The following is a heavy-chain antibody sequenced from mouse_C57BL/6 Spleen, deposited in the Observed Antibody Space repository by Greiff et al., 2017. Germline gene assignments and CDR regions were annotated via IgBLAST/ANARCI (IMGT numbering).Heavy chain of an antibody. CDR1: GYTFTDYN. Sequence: VQLQQSGPELVKPGASVKIPCKASGYTFTDYNMDWVKQSHGKSLEWIGDINPNNGGTIYNQKFKGKATLTVDKSSSTAYMELRSLTSEDTAVYYCARKRVIYYGNRYFDVWGTGTTVTVSS. D-gene: IGHD2-1*01. V-gene: IGHV1-18*01. CDR2: INPNNGGT. CDR3: ARKRVIYYGNRYFDV. J-gene: IGHJ1*03.